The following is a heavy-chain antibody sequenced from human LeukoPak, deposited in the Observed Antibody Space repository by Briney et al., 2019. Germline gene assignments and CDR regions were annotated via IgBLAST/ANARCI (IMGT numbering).Heavy chain of an antibody. CDR1: GGSISSYY. CDR3: ARDFLGFGESNYYYYMDV. V-gene: IGHV4-59*01. Sequence: SETLSLTCTVSGGSISSYYWSWVRQPPGKGLEWIGYIYYGGSTNYNPSLKSRVTISLDTSKNQFSLKLSSVTAADTAVYYCARDFLGFGESNYYYYMDVWGKGTTVTVSS. D-gene: IGHD3-10*01. CDR2: IYYGGST. J-gene: IGHJ6*03.